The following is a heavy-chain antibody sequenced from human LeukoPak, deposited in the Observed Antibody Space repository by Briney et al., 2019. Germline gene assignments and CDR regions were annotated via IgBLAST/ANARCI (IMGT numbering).Heavy chain of an antibody. CDR1: GFTFSSYA. J-gene: IGHJ4*02. CDR3: AKDTVYSSSSKTIDY. CDR2: ISGSGGST. D-gene: IGHD6-13*01. V-gene: IGHV3-23*01. Sequence: TGGSLRLSCAASGFTFSSYAMSWVRQAPGKGLEWVSGISGSGGSTYYADSVKGRFTISRDNSKNTLYLQMNSLRAEDTAVYYCAKDTVYSSSSKTIDYWGQGTLVTVSS.